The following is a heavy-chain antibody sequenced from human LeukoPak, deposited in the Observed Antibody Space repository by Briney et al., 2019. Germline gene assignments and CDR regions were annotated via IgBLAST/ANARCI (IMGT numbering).Heavy chain of an antibody. CDR3: AKVNSGWYDY. V-gene: IGHV3-30*18. J-gene: IGHJ4*02. Sequence: PGRSLRLSCAASGFTFSSYGMHWVRQAPGKGLEWVAVISYDGSNKYYADSVKGRFTISRDNSKNTLYLQMNSLRAEDTAVYYCAKVNSGWYDYWGQGTLVTVSS. D-gene: IGHD6-19*01. CDR2: ISYDGSNK. CDR1: GFTFSSYG.